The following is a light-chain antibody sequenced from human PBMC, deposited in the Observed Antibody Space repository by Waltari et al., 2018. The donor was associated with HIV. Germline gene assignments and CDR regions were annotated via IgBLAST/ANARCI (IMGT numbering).Light chain of an antibody. CDR1: SANIGSNP. CDR3: AAWDDSLNGPV. J-gene: IGLJ2*01. Sequence: QSVLTQPPSASGTPGQRVTISCSRSSANIGSNPVNWYQQLPGPAPKLLIYSNNPRPSGVPDRFSGSKSGTSASLAISGLQSEDEADYYCAAWDDSLNGPVFGGGTKLTVL. V-gene: IGLV1-44*01. CDR2: SNN.